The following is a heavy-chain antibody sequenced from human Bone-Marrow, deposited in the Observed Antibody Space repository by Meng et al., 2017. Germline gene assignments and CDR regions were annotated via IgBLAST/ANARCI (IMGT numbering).Heavy chain of an antibody. CDR2: ISSNGGST. D-gene: IGHD1-26*01. V-gene: IGHV3-64*01. J-gene: IGHJ3*02. CDR1: GFTFSSYA. CDR3: ARRGTTGSYYLFDAFDI. Sequence: GESLKISCAASGFTFSSYAMHWVRQAPGKGLEYVSAISSNGGSTYYANSVKGRFTISRDNSKNTLYLQMNSLRAEDTAVYYCARRGTTGSYYLFDAFDIWGQGTMVTVSS.